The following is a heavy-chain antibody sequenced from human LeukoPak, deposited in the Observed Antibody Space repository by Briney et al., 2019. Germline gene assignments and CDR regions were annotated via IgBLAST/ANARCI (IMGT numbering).Heavy chain of an antibody. CDR2: IYTSGST. V-gene: IGHV4-4*07. CDR3: ASLGVYYDLDY. J-gene: IGHJ4*02. Sequence: SETLSLTCTVSGGSISTYYWSWIWQPAGKGLEWIGRIYTSGSTNYNPSLKSRVTMSVDTSKNQFSLKLSSVTAADTAVYYSASLGVYYDLDYWGQGTLVTVSS. D-gene: IGHD3-22*01. CDR1: GGSISTYY.